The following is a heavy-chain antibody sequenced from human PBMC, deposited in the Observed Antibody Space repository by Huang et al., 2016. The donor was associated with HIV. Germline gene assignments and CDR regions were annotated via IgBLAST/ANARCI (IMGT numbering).Heavy chain of an antibody. Sequence: MESGGGVVQPGKSMRLSCKASGFAFSDYSMYWVREAPGKGTGGVVLSSLHRGDVDYKDSVRGLFTVSRDNNKNLVCLDLANVKVDDTAMYYCAKGIIKKGLTFVDGYAPHTLYLYSGMDVWGKGTPVIVSS. CDR2: SSLHRGDV. J-gene: IGHJ6*04. V-gene: IGHV3-9*01. CDR3: AKGIIKKGLTFVDGYAPHTLYLYSGMDV. CDR1: GFAFSDYS. D-gene: IGHD3-16*01.